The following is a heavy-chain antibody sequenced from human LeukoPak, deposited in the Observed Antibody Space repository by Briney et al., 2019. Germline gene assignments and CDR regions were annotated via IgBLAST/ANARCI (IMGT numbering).Heavy chain of an antibody. CDR3: TRESGAFSPFGF. J-gene: IGHJ4*02. V-gene: IGHV4-4*02. Sequence: PSGTLSLTCAVSGGSIITTNRWSWVRQPPGKGLEWIGEVHLNGATHYNPSLGSRVSMSIDKSKNHMSLKLTSVTAADTAIYYCTRESGAFSPFGFWGQGTLVTVSS. D-gene: IGHD1-26*01. CDR2: VHLNGAT. CDR1: GGSIITTNR.